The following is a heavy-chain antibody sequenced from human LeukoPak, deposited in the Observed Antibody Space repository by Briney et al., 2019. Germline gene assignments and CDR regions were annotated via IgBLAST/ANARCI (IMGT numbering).Heavy chain of an antibody. CDR2: IYPGDSDT. CDR3: ARQGYTSSSRFDF. V-gene: IGHV5-51*01. Sequence: GESLKISCQGSGYSFTSYWIGWVRQMPGKGLEWMGIIYPGDSDTRYSPSFQGQVTISADRSISTSYLQWSSLQASDTAMNYCARQGYTSSSRFDFWGQGTLVTVSS. CDR1: GYSFTSYW. J-gene: IGHJ4*02. D-gene: IGHD6-6*01.